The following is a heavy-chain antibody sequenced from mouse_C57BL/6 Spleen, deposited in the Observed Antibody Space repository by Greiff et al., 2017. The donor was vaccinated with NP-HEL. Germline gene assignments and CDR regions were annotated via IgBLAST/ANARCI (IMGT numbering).Heavy chain of an antibody. D-gene: IGHD2-12*01. J-gene: IGHJ2*01. V-gene: IGHV5-4*01. Sequence: EVKLVESGGGLVKPGGSLKLSCAASGFTFSSYAMSWVRQTPEKRLEWVATISDGGSYTYYPDNVKGRFTISRDNAKNNLYLQMSHLKSEDTAMYYCAKDTTTTGTSYFDYWGQGTTLTVSS. CDR1: GFTFSSYA. CDR3: AKDTTTTGTSYFDY. CDR2: ISDGGSYT.